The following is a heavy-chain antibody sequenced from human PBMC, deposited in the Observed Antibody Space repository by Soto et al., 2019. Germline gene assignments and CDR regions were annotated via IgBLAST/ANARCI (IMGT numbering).Heavy chain of an antibody. CDR3: ASSTVTTPRNYYYCYGMDV. CDR1: GFTFSSYA. D-gene: IGHD4-17*01. CDR2: ISYDGSNK. J-gene: IGHJ6*02. Sequence: QVQLVESGGGVVQPGRSLRLSCAASGFTFSSYAMHWVRQAPGKGLEWVAVISYDGSNKYYADSVKGRFTISRDNSKNTLYLQMNSLRAEDTAVYYCASSTVTTPRNYYYCYGMDVWGQGTTVTVSS. V-gene: IGHV3-30-3*01.